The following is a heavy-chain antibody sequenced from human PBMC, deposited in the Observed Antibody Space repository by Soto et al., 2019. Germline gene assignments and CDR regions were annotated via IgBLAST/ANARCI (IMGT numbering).Heavy chain of an antibody. Sequence: GGSLRLSSAASGFTFDNYGMHWVRQVPGKGLEWVAVTSFDGGNTDYADSVKGRFTISRDNSKDTLYLQMNNLRAEDTAVYYCAKDVVDRGVNSWGQGTLVTVSS. D-gene: IGHD2-8*01. V-gene: IGHV3-30*18. J-gene: IGHJ4*02. CDR3: AKDVVDRGVNS. CDR2: TSFDGGNT. CDR1: GFTFDNYG.